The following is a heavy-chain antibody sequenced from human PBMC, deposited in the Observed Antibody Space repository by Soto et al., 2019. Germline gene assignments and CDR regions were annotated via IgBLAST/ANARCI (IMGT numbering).Heavy chain of an antibody. CDR2: IQQDGRER. CDR1: GFTFSSHW. V-gene: IGHV3-7*03. Sequence: GGSLRLSCAASGFTFSSHWMSWVRQAPGKGLEWVANIQQDGRERNYVDSVKGRFTISRDNAKNSLYLQMNSLRAEDTAVYYCARDQRTLKPDYWGQGTLVTVSS. CDR3: ARDQRTLKPDY. J-gene: IGHJ4*02.